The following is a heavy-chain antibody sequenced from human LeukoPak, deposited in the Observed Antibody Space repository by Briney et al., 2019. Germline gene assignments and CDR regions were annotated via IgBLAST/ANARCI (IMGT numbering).Heavy chain of an antibody. V-gene: IGHV3-33*06. J-gene: IGHJ4*02. CDR3: AKDMDSSGCYGLGDY. D-gene: IGHD3-22*01. CDR2: IWYDGSNE. CDR1: GFTFSTYA. Sequence: GGSLRLSCAVSGFTFSTYAMHWVRQAPGKGLEWVAVIWYDGSNECYADSVKGRFTISRDNSKNTLYLQMNSLRAEDTAVYYCAKDMDSSGCYGLGDYWGQGTLVTVSS.